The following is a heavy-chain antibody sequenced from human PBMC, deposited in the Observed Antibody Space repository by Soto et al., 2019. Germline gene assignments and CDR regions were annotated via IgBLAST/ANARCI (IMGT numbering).Heavy chain of an antibody. CDR1: GDRFSSYA. D-gene: IGHD3-16*01. J-gene: IGHJ1*01. V-gene: IGHV1-3*01. CDR2: INDGSLKT. Sequence: QVQLAQSGAVVKRPGASEKISCRTSGDRFSSYAFHWVRQAPGQGFEGMCWINDGSLKTKYSQKLQDIDPITTEQSPTTVYLDLNDLIFEATELYYCVGAAGVSGWGPGTPVSVS. CDR3: VGAAGVSG.